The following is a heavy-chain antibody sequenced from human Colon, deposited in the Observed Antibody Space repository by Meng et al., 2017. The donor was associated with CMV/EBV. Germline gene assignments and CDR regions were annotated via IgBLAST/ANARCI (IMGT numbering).Heavy chain of an antibody. V-gene: IGHV3-21*04. CDR3: AKGRTTIFGVGDSAMDV. CDR2: ISSSSSYI. CDR1: GFTFSSYS. D-gene: IGHD3-3*02. J-gene: IGHJ6*02. Sequence: GGSLRLSCAASGFTFSSYSMNWVRQAPGKGLEWVSSISSSSSYIYYADSVKGRFTISRDNAKNSLYLQMNSLRAEDTAVYYCAKGRTTIFGVGDSAMDVWGQGTTVTVSS.